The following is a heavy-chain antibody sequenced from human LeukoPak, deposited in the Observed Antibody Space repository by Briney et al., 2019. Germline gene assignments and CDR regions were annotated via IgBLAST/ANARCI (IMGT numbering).Heavy chain of an antibody. CDR2: IGVAANT. CDR1: GFMFSSYA. D-gene: IGHD1-26*01. Sequence: PGGSLRLSCAGSGFMFSSYAMSWVRQATGKGLEWVSAIGVAANTFYSGSVKGRFTISRENAKNSLYLLMSSLRAEDTAVYYCARQNTPHGNFDYWGQGTLVTVSS. CDR3: ARQNTPHGNFDY. V-gene: IGHV3-13*01. J-gene: IGHJ4*02.